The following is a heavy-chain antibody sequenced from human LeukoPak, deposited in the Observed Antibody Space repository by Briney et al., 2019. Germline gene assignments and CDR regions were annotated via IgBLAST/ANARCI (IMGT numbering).Heavy chain of an antibody. CDR1: GFTFSSYA. V-gene: IGHV3-23*01. CDR2: ISGSGAST. D-gene: IGHD3-3*01. J-gene: IGHJ4*02. CDR3: AKGGAWGHDYYFDY. Sequence: GGSLRLSCAASGFTFSSYAMSWVRQAPGKGLDWVSAISGSGASTYYADSVKGRFTISRDNSKNTLYLQMNSLRAEDTALYYCAKGGAWGHDYYFDYWGQGTLVTVSS.